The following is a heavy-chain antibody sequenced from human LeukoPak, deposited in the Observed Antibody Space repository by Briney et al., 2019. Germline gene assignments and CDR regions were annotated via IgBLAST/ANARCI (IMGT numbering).Heavy chain of an antibody. Sequence: PGGSLRLSCEGSAFIFSGHWMNWVRQTPGKGLEWVASIKEDGSERQYVDSVKGRFSISRDNTKGSLFLQLNSLRAEDTAVYYCASPRGDSGNYYYWGQGTLVTVSS. J-gene: IGHJ4*02. CDR2: IKEDGSER. CDR1: AFIFSGHW. V-gene: IGHV3-7*03. CDR3: ASPRGDSGNYYY. D-gene: IGHD1-7*01.